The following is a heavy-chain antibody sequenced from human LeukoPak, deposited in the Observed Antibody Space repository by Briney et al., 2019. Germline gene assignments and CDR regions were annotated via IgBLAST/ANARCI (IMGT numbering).Heavy chain of an antibody. CDR3: ARGVVTAPQTFDY. D-gene: IGHD2-21*02. Sequence: SETLSLTCTISGVSISSYFWSWIRQPPGKGLEWIGYIYYTGSTNYNPSLKSRVIISLDTSKNQFSLKLRSVTAADTAVYYCARGVVTAPQTFDYWGQGTLVTVSS. CDR1: GVSISSYF. J-gene: IGHJ4*02. V-gene: IGHV4-59*01. CDR2: IYYTGST.